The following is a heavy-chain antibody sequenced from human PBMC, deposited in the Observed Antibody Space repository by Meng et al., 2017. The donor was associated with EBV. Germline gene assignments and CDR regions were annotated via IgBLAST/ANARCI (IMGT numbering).Heavy chain of an antibody. CDR3: ASAESYGDYVFEY. Sequence: CGCVVKHAGASVKVSCNIYGGILRSYAIRWVRQAPGQGLEWMGGIIHLFNTKNYAQQFKGRIKIIEDESTHTIYMELSIMRSEDTAIYYCASAESYGDYVFEYWGQGSLVTVSS. J-gene: IGHJ4*02. V-gene: IGHV1-69*01. CDR1: GGILRSYA. CDR2: IIHLFNTK. D-gene: IGHD4-17*01.